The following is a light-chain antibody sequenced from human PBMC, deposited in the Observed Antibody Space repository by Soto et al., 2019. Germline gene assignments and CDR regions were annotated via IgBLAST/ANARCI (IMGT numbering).Light chain of an antibody. CDR2: GAS. J-gene: IGKJ4*01. CDR1: QSVRSSH. Sequence: EIVLTQSPGTLSLSPGERATLSCRASQSVRSSHLAWYQQKAGQAPRLLIYGASSRATGIPDRFSGSGAGTDFTLTIIRLEPEDFAVYYCQQYSSSPLTFGGGTKVEIK. V-gene: IGKV3-20*01. CDR3: QQYSSSPLT.